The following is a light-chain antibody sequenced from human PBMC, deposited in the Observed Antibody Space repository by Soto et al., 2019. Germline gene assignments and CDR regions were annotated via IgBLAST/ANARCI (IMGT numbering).Light chain of an antibody. J-gene: IGLJ1*01. CDR1: SSDVGSYNL. CDR3: CSYAGSPYV. CDR2: EVS. Sequence: QSALTQPASVSGSPGQSITISCTGTSSDVGSYNLVSWYQQHPGEAPKLMIYEVSKRPSGVSNRFSGSKSGNTASLTISGLQAEDEADYYCCSYAGSPYVFGTGTKVTVL. V-gene: IGLV2-23*02.